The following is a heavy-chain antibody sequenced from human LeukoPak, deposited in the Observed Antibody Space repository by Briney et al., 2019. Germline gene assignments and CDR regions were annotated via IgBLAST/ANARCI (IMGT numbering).Heavy chain of an antibody. D-gene: IGHD1-14*01. Sequence: GGSLRLSCAASGFTFTAYGMHWVRQAPGKGLEWLAVISFDGSGQYYVDSVKGRFTISRDDSKNMLYLQMNSLRVEDTSVYYCARDLNLGTTDSYWGQGTLVTISS. CDR3: ARDLNLGTTDSY. CDR2: ISFDGSGQ. J-gene: IGHJ4*02. CDR1: GFTFTAYG. V-gene: IGHV3-30*03.